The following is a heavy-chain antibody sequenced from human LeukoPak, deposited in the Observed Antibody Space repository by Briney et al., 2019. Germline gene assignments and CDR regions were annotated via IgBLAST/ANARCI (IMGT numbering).Heavy chain of an antibody. Sequence: GALRLSCAASGFTFSSYAMSWVRQAPGKGLEWVSAISGSGGSTYYADSVKGRFTISRDNSKNTLYLQMNSLRAEDTAVYYCAKDRDSSGLGGIIDAFDIWGQGTMVPVSS. V-gene: IGHV3-23*01. D-gene: IGHD3-22*01. J-gene: IGHJ3*02. CDR1: GFTFSSYA. CDR3: AKDRDSSGLGGIIDAFDI. CDR2: ISGSGGST.